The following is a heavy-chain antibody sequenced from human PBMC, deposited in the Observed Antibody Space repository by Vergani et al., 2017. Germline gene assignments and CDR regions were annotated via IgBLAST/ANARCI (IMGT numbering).Heavy chain of an antibody. CDR3: ATKSCSTPCCQIGYFRE. CDR1: GFTSSYYG. Sequence: QVHLVESGGGVVQPGRSLRLSCVVSGFTSSYYGMHWVRQAPGKGLEWVAVISYDGTQKYYADSVKGRFTISRDNSKSTLYLQMNSLRTEDTAVYYCATKSCSTPCCQIGYFREWGQGTLVTVSS. D-gene: IGHD2-2*01. CDR2: ISYDGTQK. J-gene: IGHJ1*01. V-gene: IGHV3-30*03.